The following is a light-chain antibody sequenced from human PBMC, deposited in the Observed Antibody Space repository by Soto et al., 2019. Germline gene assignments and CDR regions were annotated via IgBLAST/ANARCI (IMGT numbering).Light chain of an antibody. J-gene: IGKJ1*01. CDR2: AAS. CDR3: LQDYNFPRT. Sequence: AIRVTQSPSSLSASAGDRVTFTCRARQGISSYLAWYQQTPGKAPKLLIYAASTLQSGVPSRFSGSGSGTDFTLTISCLQSEDFATYYCLQDYNFPRTFGQGTKVDIK. V-gene: IGKV1-8*01. CDR1: QGISSY.